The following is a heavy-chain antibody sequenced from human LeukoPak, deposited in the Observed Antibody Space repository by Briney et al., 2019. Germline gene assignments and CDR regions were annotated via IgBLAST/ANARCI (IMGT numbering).Heavy chain of an antibody. D-gene: IGHD2-2*01. CDR3: ARQYIEVVQSWYFDL. Sequence: SETLSLTCTVSGGSISSSSYYWGWIRQPPGKGLEWIGSIYYSGSTYYNPSLKSRVTISVDTSKNQFSLKLSSVTAADTAVYYCARQYIEVVQSWYFDLWGRGTLVTVSS. J-gene: IGHJ2*01. V-gene: IGHV4-39*01. CDR2: IYYSGST. CDR1: GGSISSSSYY.